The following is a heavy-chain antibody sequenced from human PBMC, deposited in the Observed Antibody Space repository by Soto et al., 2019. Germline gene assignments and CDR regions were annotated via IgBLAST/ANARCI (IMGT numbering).Heavy chain of an antibody. CDR1: GGSFSDYY. CDR3: ASGDFWSGYFDY. Sequence: SETLSLTSAVYGGSFSDYYWSWIRQTPGKGLEWIGEINHSGSTNYNPSLKSRVTISVDTSKNQFSLKLSSVTAADTAVYYCASGDFWSGYFDYWGQGTLVTVSS. V-gene: IGHV4-34*01. J-gene: IGHJ4*02. D-gene: IGHD3-3*01. CDR2: INHSGST.